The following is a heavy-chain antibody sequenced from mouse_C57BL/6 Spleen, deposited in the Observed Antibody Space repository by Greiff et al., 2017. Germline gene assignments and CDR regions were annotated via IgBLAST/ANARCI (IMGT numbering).Heavy chain of an antibody. D-gene: IGHD2-4*01. CDR2: IDPSDSET. J-gene: IGHJ1*03. CDR1: GYTFTSYW. CDR3: ARDYDYEEGV. V-gene: IGHV1-52*01. Sequence: QVQLQQPGAELVRPGSSVKLSCKASGYTFTSYWMHWVKQRPIQGLEWIGNIDPSDSETHYNQKFKDKATLTVDKSSSTAYMQLSSLTSEDSAVYYCARDYDYEEGVWGTGTTVTVSS.